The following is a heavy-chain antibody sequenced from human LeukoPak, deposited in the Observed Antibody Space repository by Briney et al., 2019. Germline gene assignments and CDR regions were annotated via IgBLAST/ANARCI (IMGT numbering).Heavy chain of an antibody. D-gene: IGHD3-22*01. J-gene: IGHJ4*02. Sequence: GGSLRPSCAASGFTFSSYSMNWVRQAPGKGLEWVSYISSSSSTIYYADSVKGRFTISRDNAKNSLYLQMNSLRAEGTAVYYCAREYYYDSSGYPNFDYWGQGTLVTVSS. CDR1: GFTFSSYS. V-gene: IGHV3-48*01. CDR3: AREYYYDSSGYPNFDY. CDR2: ISSSSSTI.